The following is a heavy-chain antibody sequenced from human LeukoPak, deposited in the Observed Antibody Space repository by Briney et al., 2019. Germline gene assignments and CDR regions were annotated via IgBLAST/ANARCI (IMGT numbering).Heavy chain of an antibody. Sequence: GGSLRLSCAASGFTVSSNYMSWVRQAPGKGLEWVSAIYSGEETHYADSVKGRFTISRDNSKNTLYLQMNSLRAEDTAVYYCARDPENYYDSSGYYSDDAFDIWGQGTMVTVSS. CDR2: IYSGEET. V-gene: IGHV3-53*05. CDR3: ARDPENYYDSSGYYSDDAFDI. D-gene: IGHD3-22*01. J-gene: IGHJ3*02. CDR1: GFTVSSNY.